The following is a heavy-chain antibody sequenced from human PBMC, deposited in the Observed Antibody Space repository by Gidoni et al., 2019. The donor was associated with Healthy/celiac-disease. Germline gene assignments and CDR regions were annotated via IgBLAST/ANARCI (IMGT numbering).Heavy chain of an antibody. D-gene: IGHD3-16*01. CDR2: IYYSGST. J-gene: IGHJ6*02. Sequence: QLQLQESGPGLVKPSETLSLTCTVSGGSISSSSYYWGWIRQPPGKGLEWIGSIYYSGSTYYNPSLKSRVTISVDTSKNQFSLKLSSVTAADTAVYYCARQRGGYYYGMDVWGQGTTVTVSS. CDR1: GGSISSSSYY. CDR3: ARQRGGYYYGMDV. V-gene: IGHV4-39*01.